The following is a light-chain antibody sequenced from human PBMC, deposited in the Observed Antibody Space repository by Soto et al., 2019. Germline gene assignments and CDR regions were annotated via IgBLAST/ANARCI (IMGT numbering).Light chain of an antibody. CDR1: SSNIGAGYD. CDR2: NNR. V-gene: IGLV1-40*01. Sequence: QSVLTQPPSVSGAPGQRVTISCTGSSSNIGAGYDVHWYQQLPGTAPKLLIYNNRNRPSGVPDRFSGSKSGTSASLAITGLQAEDEADYYCQSYDSRLTGYWVFGGGTKLTVL. CDR3: QSYDSRLTGYWV. J-gene: IGLJ3*02.